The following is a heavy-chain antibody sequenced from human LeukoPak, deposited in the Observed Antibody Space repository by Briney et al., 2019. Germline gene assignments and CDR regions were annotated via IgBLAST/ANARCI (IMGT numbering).Heavy chain of an antibody. V-gene: IGHV4-34*01. Sequence: SETLSLTCAVYGGSFSGYYWSWIRQPPGKGLEWIGEINHSGSTNYNPSLKSRVTISVDTSKNQFSLKLSSVTAADTAVYYCVCYYDSSGRDYWGQGTLVTVSS. J-gene: IGHJ4*02. CDR1: GGSFSGYY. D-gene: IGHD3-22*01. CDR2: INHSGST. CDR3: VCYYDSSGRDY.